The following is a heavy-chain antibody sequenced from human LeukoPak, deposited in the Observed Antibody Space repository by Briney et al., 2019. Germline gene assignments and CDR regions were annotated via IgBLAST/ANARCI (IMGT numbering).Heavy chain of an antibody. V-gene: IGHV1-18*01. CDR3: ARWSCTSWYMALGIGDY. Sequence: GASVKVSCKASGYTFTRYGINWVRQAPGQGLEWMGWISAYNGNTNYAQKLQGRVTMTTDTSTRTAYMELRSLRSDDTAVYYCARWSCTSWYMALGIGDYWGQGTLVTVSS. J-gene: IGHJ4*02. D-gene: IGHD6-13*01. CDR2: ISAYNGNT. CDR1: GYTFTRYG.